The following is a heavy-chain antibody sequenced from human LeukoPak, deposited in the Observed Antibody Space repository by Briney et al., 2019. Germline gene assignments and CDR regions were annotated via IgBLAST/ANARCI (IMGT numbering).Heavy chain of an antibody. V-gene: IGHV4-39*01. D-gene: IGHD6-13*01. CDR2: IYYSGST. Sequence: PSETLSLTCTVSGGSISSSSYYWGWIRQPPGKGLEWIGSIYYSGSTYYNPSLKSRVTISVDTSKNQFSLKLSSVTAADTAVYYCARPEGGSSIDYWGQGTLVTVSS. J-gene: IGHJ4*02. CDR3: ARPEGGSSIDY. CDR1: GGSISSSSYY.